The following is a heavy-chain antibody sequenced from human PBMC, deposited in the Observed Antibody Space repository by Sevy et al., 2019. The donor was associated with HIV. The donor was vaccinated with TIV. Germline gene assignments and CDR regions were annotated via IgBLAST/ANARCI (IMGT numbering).Heavy chain of an antibody. V-gene: IGHV3-7*01. D-gene: IGHD2-21*01. CDR3: XREXWPGDY. J-gene: IGHJ4*02. CDR1: GXXXXXYY. CDR2: IYXXXSQE. Sequence: GGSLRLSCAACGXXXXXYYMGWVRXAPGKGLEWVANIYXXXSQENYVDSVKGRFTISRDNAKNSVYLQMNSLRVDDTGIYYCXREXWPGDYWGQGTLVTVSS.